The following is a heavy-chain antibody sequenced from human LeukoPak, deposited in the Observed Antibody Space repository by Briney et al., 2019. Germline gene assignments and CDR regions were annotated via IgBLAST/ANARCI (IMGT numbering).Heavy chain of an antibody. CDR2: MRYDGSNK. V-gene: IGHV3-30*02. D-gene: IGHD3-3*01. CDR1: GFTFSSYG. CDR3: AKVSYDFWSGYYNGGFGYFDY. Sequence: GGSLRLSCAASGFTFSSYGMHWVRQAPGKGLEWVAFMRYDGSNKYYADSVKGRFTISRDNSKNTLYLQMNSLRAEDTAVYYCAKVSYDFWSGYYNGGFGYFDYWGQGTLVTVSS. J-gene: IGHJ4*02.